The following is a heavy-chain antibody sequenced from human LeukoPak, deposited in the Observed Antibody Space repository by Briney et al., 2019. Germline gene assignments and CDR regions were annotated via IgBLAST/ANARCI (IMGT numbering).Heavy chain of an antibody. Sequence: GGSLRLSCVASGLNYGESAMHWVPAAHGAGLECVSLISADGGSAFSADSVKGRFSISRDNSKNSLYLQMDSLRSEDTAMYYCAKESGKFDYWGQGALVVVSS. V-gene: IGHV3-43*02. CDR1: GLNYGESA. CDR3: AKESGKFDY. J-gene: IGHJ4*02. CDR2: ISADGGSA.